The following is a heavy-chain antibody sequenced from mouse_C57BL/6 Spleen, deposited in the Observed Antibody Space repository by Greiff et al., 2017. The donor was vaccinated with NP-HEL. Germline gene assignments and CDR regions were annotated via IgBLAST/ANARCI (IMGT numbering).Heavy chain of an antibody. CDR3: TRWDYGNYRVDY. CDR2: IYPGYSDT. D-gene: IGHD2-1*01. Sequence: EVQLQQSGTVLARPGASVKMSCKTSGYTFTSYWMHWVKQRPGQGLEWIGAIYPGYSDTSYNQKFKGKAKLTAVTSASTAYMELSSLTNEDSAVYYCTRWDYGNYRVDYWGQGTSVTVSS. V-gene: IGHV1-5*01. J-gene: IGHJ4*01. CDR1: GYTFTSYW.